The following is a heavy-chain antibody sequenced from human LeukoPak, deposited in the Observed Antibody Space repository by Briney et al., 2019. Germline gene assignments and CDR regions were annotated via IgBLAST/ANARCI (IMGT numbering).Heavy chain of an antibody. D-gene: IGHD2-8*01. CDR1: GGSISSSSYY. Sequence: PSETLSLTRTVSGGSISSSSYYWGWIRQPPGKGLEWIGSVYYSGSTYYNPSLKSRVTISVDTSKNQFSLKLSSVTAADTAVYYCASPGYCTNGVCYGGDYWGQGTLVTVSS. J-gene: IGHJ4*02. CDR3: ASPGYCTNGVCYGGDY. CDR2: VYYSGST. V-gene: IGHV4-39*01.